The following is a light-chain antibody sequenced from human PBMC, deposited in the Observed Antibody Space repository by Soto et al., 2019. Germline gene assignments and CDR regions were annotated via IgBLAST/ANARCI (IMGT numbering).Light chain of an antibody. Sequence: QSVLTQPASVSGSPGQSITISCTGTSSDVSGYNYVSWYQQHPGKAPKLMIYDVNNRPSGVSNRFSGSKSGNTASLTISGLQAEDEADYYCSSYTSSSTLVVFGGGTKVTVL. V-gene: IGLV2-14*01. CDR3: SSYTSSSTLVV. CDR2: DVN. CDR1: SSDVSGYNY. J-gene: IGLJ2*01.